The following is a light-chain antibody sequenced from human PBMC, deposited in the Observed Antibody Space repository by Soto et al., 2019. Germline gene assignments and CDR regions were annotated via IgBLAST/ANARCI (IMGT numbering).Light chain of an antibody. CDR2: WAS. CDR3: QQYYSSPIT. V-gene: IGKV4-1*01. J-gene: IGKJ5*01. Sequence: DTVMTQSPDSLAVSLGERATINCKSSQSVLYSSNNNNYLAWYQQKPGQPPKLLIYWASTRESGVPDRFRGSGSGTDFTLTISSLQAEDVAVYYCQQYYSSPITFGQGTRLEI. CDR1: QSVLYSSNNNNY.